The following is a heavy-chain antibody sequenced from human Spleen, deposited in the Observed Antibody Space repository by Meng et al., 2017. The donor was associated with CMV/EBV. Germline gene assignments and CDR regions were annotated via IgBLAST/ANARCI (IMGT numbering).Heavy chain of an antibody. CDR1: GGSVSSGSYY. J-gene: IGHJ4*02. Sequence: SETLSLTCTVSGGSVSSGSYYWSWIRQPPGKGLEWIGYIYYSGSTNYNPSLKSRVTISVDTSKNQFSLKLSSVTAADTAVYYCAREAGRGGIDYWGQGTLVTVSS. CDR3: AREAGRGGIDY. V-gene: IGHV4-61*01. CDR2: IYYSGST. D-gene: IGHD3-10*01.